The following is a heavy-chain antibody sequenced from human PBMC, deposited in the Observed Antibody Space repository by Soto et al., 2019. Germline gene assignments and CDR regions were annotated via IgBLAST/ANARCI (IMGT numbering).Heavy chain of an antibody. Sequence: GALRISCTASGFTFGDYAMSWVRQAPVKGLEWVGFIRSKAYGGTTEYAASVKGRFTISRDDSKSIAYLQMNSLKTEDTAVYYCTRETVVVVPTPYYGMEVWGQGTTVTVSS. V-gene: IGHV3-49*04. CDR3: TRETVVVVPTPYYGMEV. D-gene: IGHD2-2*01. J-gene: IGHJ6*02. CDR2: IRSKAYGGTT. CDR1: GFTFGDYA.